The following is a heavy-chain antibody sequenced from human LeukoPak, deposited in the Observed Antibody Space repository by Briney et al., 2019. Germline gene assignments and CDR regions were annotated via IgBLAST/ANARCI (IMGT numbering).Heavy chain of an antibody. CDR1: GYTFTGYY. V-gene: IGHV1-2*06. Sequence: ASVKVSCKASGYTFTGYYMHWVRQAPGQGLEWMGRINPNSGGTNYAQKFQGRVTMTRDTSISTAYMELSRLRSDDTAVYYCAREEVWELPTDDYWGQGTLVTVSS. CDR2: INPNSGGT. CDR3: AREEVWELPTDDY. J-gene: IGHJ4*02. D-gene: IGHD1-26*01.